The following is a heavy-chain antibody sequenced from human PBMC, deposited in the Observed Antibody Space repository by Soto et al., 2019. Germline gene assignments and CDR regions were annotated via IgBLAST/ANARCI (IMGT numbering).Heavy chain of an antibody. CDR3: ATGEHCSSTSCYGRLWDY. CDR1: GYTLTELS. V-gene: IGHV1-24*01. Sequence: ASVKVSCKVSGYTLTELSMHWVRQAPGKGLEWMGGFDPEDGETIYAQKFQGRVTMTEDTSTDTAYMELSSLRSEDTAVYYCATGEHCSSTSCYGRLWDYWGQGTLVTVSS. CDR2: FDPEDGET. J-gene: IGHJ4*02. D-gene: IGHD2-2*01.